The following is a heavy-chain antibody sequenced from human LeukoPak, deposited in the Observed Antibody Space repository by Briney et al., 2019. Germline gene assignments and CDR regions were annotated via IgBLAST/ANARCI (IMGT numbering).Heavy chain of an antibody. CDR1: GGSISSGGYY. CDR2: IYHSGST. V-gene: IGHV4-30-2*01. J-gene: IGHJ4*02. D-gene: IGHD1-7*01. CDR3: ARSTDPTWNYGY. Sequence: PSQTLSLTCTVSGGSISSGGYYWSWIRQPPGKGLEWIGYIYHSGSTYYNPSLKSRVTISVDRSKNQFSLKLSSVTAADTAVYYCARSTDPTWNYGYWGQGTLVTVSS.